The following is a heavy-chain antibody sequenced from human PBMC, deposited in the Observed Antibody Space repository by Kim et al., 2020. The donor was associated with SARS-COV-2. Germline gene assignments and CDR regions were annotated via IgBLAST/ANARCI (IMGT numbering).Heavy chain of an antibody. CDR2: ISGSGGSA. CDR1: GFTFSSYV. D-gene: IGHD2-21*01. Sequence: GGSLRLSCAASGFTFSSYVMTWVRQAPGKGLEWVSIISGSGGSAYYADSVKGRFTISRDNSKNRIDLQMNSLRADDTAVYYCAGGSDWYGPFEYGGQGNLVTVSS. J-gene: IGHJ4*02. V-gene: IGHV3-23*01. CDR3: AGGSDWYGPFEY.